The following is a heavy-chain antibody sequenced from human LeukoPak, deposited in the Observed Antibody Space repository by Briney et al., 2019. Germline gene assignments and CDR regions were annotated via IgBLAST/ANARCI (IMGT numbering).Heavy chain of an antibody. J-gene: IGHJ3*02. CDR2: IRQDGSEK. CDR3: ARVAGTDAFDI. CDR1: GFTFSSYW. D-gene: IGHD6-13*01. V-gene: IGHV3-7*03. Sequence: RTGGSLRLSCAASGFTFSSYWMSWVRQAPGKGLEWVANIRQDGSEKYYVDSVKGRFTISRDNAKNSLYLQMNSLRAEDTAVYYCARVAGTDAFDIWGQGTMVTVSS.